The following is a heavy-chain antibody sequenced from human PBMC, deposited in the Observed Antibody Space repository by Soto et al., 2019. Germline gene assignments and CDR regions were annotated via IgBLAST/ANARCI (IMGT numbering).Heavy chain of an antibody. CDR1: VGSISSGGYY. D-gene: IGHD2-2*01. V-gene: IGHV4-31*03. Sequence: SETLSLTCTVSVGSISSGGYYWSWIRQHPGKGLEWIGYIYYSGSAYYNPSLKSRVTISVDTSKNQFSLKLSSVTAADTAVYYCARDIVVIPAGYYGMDVWGQGTTVTVSS. CDR3: ARDIVVIPAGYYGMDV. J-gene: IGHJ6*02. CDR2: IYYSGSA.